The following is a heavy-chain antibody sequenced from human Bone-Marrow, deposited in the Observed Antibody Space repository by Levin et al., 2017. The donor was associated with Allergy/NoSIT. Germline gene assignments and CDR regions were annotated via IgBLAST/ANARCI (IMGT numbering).Heavy chain of an antibody. CDR2: IKQDGSEK. Sequence: PGGSLRLSCAASGFTFSSYWMSWVRQAPGKGLEWVANIKQDGSEKYYVDSVKGRFTISRDNAKNSLYLQMNSLRAEDTAVYYCARGPHCSSTSCYPNPNWYFDLWGRGTLVTVSS. CDR3: ARGPHCSSTSCYPNPNWYFDL. CDR1: GFTFSSYW. J-gene: IGHJ2*01. D-gene: IGHD2-2*01. V-gene: IGHV3-7*04.